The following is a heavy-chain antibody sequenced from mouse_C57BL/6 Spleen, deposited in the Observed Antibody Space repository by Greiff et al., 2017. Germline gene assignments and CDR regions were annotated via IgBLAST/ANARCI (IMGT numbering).Heavy chain of an antibody. CDR2: INPNYGTT. CDR1: GYSFTDYN. D-gene: IGHD1-1*01. V-gene: IGHV1-39*01. J-gene: IGHJ2*01. CDR3: ARSTTVVAPHFDY. Sequence: VQLQQSGPELVKPGASVKISCKASGYSFTDYNMNWVKQSNGKSLEWIGVINPNYGTTSYNQKFKGKATLTVDQSSSTAYMQLNSLTSEYSAVXYCARSTTVVAPHFDYWGQGTTLTVAS.